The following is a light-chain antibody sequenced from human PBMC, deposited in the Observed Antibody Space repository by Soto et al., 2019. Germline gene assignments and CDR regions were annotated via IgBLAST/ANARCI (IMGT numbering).Light chain of an antibody. Sequence: EIVLTQSPATLSLSPGERATLSCRASQSVSTYLAWYQQKPGQAPRLLIYDASTRATGIPARFSGSGSGTESTLTISSLEPEDFAVYYCQQRTDWSPTWTFGQGTKVEIK. CDR1: QSVSTY. CDR2: DAS. V-gene: IGKV3-11*01. CDR3: QQRTDWSPTWT. J-gene: IGKJ1*01.